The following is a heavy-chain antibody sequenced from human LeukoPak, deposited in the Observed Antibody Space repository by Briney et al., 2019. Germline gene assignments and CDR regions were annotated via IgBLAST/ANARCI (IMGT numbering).Heavy chain of an antibody. D-gene: IGHD1-26*01. CDR2: IYSGGST. CDR3: ARGVGATL. CDR1: GGSFTGHY. V-gene: IGHV3-66*01. J-gene: IGHJ4*02. Sequence: ETLSLTCGVYGGSFTGHYWKWVRQPPGKGLEWVSVIYSGGSTYYADSVKGRFTISRDNSKNTLYPQMNSLRAEDTAVYYCARGVGATLWGQGTLVTVSS.